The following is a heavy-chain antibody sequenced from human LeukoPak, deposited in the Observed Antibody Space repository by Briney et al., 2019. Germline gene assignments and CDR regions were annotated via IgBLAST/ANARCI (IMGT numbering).Heavy chain of an antibody. V-gene: IGHV3-23*01. Sequence: GGSLRLSCAASGFTFSSYAMSWVRQAPGKGLEGVSAISGSGGSTYYADSVKGRLTISRDNSKNTLYLQMNSLRAEDTAVYYCAKLIRVAVAGNFDYWGQGTLVTVSS. CDR1: GFTFSSYA. CDR3: AKLIRVAVAGNFDY. D-gene: IGHD6-19*01. J-gene: IGHJ4*02. CDR2: ISGSGGST.